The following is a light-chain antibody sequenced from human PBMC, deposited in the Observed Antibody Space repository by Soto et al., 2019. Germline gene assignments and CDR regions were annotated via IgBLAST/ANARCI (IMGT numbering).Light chain of an antibody. J-gene: IGKJ5*01. Sequence: IQMTQSPSSLSASVGNRVAITCRASQSISTYLNWYQKKPGKAPNLLIYDASRLQSGVPSRFSGSGGGTDFTLSISSVQPEDFATYFCQQSYRDPITFGQGTRLEI. CDR3: QQSYRDPIT. CDR1: QSISTY. V-gene: IGKV1-39*01. CDR2: DAS.